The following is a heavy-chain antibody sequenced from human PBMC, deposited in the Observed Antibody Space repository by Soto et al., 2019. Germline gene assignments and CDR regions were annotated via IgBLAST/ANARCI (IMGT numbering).Heavy chain of an antibody. J-gene: IGHJ6*02. Sequence: QVTLKESGPVLVKPTETPTLTCTVSRFSLSNASMGVSWIRQPPGKALEWLAHIFSNDEKSYSTSLKSRLTISKDTSKSQVVLTMTNMDPVDTATYYCARIRLDTAMGDYYYYGMDVWGQGTTVTVSS. CDR1: RFSLSNASMG. CDR3: ARIRLDTAMGDYYYYGMDV. V-gene: IGHV2-26*01. CDR2: IFSNDEK. D-gene: IGHD5-18*01.